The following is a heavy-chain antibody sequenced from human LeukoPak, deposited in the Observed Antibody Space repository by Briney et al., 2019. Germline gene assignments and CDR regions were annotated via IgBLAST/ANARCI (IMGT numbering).Heavy chain of an antibody. CDR3: ATARDTRSGNYYYAMDV. CDR2: ISYDGTNK. J-gene: IGHJ6*02. CDR1: GFSFSDSA. V-gene: IGHV3-30-3*01. D-gene: IGHD3-22*01. Sequence: TGGSLRLSRAASGFSFSDSALHWVRQAPGKGLEWVTIISYDGTNKYYADSVKGRFTISRDNSKNTLNLQMNSLRTEDTAVYYCATARDTRSGNYYYAMDVWGQGTTVTVSS.